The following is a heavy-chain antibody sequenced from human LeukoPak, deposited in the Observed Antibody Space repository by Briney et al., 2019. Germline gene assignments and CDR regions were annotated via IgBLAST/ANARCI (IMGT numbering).Heavy chain of an antibody. CDR1: GDSVSSKNGA. J-gene: IGHJ4*02. CDR3: ARDLGTTGWHTFDY. Sequence: SQTLSLTCVVSGDSVSSKNGAWNWIRQSPSRGLEWLGRTYYRSKRYNDYAESMEGRMTISQDTSKNQYSLHLNSVTPDDTAVYYCARDLGTTGWHTFDYWGQGTLVTVSS. V-gene: IGHV6-1*01. CDR2: TYYRSKRYN. D-gene: IGHD6-19*01.